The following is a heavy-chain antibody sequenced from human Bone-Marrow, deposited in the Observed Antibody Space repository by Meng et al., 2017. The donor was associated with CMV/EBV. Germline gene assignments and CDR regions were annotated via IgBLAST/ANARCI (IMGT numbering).Heavy chain of an antibody. CDR3: AKDMGYSYGYGAFDI. D-gene: IGHD5-18*01. Sequence: SLKISCAASGFTFDDYAMHWVRQAPGKGLEWVSGISWNSGSIDYADSVKGRFTISRDNAKKTLYLRMNSLRVEDMAPYYCAKDMGYSYGYGAFDIWGQGPRVT. J-gene: IGHJ3*02. CDR2: ISWNSGSI. CDR1: GFTFDDYA. V-gene: IGHV3-9*03.